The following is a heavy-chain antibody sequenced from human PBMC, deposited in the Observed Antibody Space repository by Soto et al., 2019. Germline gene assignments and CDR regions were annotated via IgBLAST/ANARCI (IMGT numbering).Heavy chain of an antibody. CDR3: ARGRRGSYGSAGNWFDP. J-gene: IGHJ5*02. V-gene: IGHV3-30-3*01. D-gene: IGHD1-26*01. Sequence: QVQLVESGGGVVQPGRSLRLSCAASGFTFSSYAMHWVRQAPGKGLEWVAVISYDGSNKYYADSVKGRFTISRDNSKNTLYLQMNSLRAEDTAVYYCARGRRGSYGSAGNWFDPWGQGTLVTVSS. CDR1: GFTFSSYA. CDR2: ISYDGSNK.